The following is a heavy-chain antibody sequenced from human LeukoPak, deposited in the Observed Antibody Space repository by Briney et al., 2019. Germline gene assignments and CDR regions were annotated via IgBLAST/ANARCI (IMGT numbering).Heavy chain of an antibody. CDR2: MSVSGGST. V-gene: IGHV3-23*01. D-gene: IGHD1-1*01. Sequence: GGSLRLSCVASGLTFGNYGMNWVRQAPGKGLEWVSGMSVSGGSTYYADSVKGRFTISRDNSKNTLYLQMNSLGADDTAVYYCAKVAPYGNFVFDRWGQGTLVTVSS. CDR3: AKVAPYGNFVFDR. CDR1: GLTFGNYG. J-gene: IGHJ4*02.